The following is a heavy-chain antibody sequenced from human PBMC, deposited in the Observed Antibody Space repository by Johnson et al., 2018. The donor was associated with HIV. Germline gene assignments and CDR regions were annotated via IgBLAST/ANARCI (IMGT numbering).Heavy chain of an antibody. D-gene: IGHD6-6*01. Sequence: EVQLVESGGGMVQPGGSLRLSCAASGLTFSGSGMHWVRQAPGKGLEWVANIKQDGSEKYFVDSVEGRFTISRDNAKNSLYLQMNSLRAEDTAVYYCASSSPSDYAFNFWGQGTMVTVSS. CDR2: IKQDGSEK. V-gene: IGHV3-7*02. CDR1: GLTFSGSG. CDR3: ASSSPSDYAFNF. J-gene: IGHJ3*01.